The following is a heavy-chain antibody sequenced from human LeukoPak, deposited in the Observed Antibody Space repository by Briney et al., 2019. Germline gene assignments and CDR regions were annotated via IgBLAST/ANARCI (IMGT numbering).Heavy chain of an antibody. J-gene: IGHJ5*02. V-gene: IGHV3-30*02. CDR2: IHYDGTNE. CDR3: VNSGFDP. Sequence: GGSLRLSCAASGFTFSSYGMHWVRQAPGKGLEWVAFIHYDGTNEYYADSVKGRFTISRDNFKNTLSLQMNGLRVEDTALYYCVNSGFDPWGQGTLVTVSS. CDR1: GFTFSSYG. D-gene: IGHD3-10*01.